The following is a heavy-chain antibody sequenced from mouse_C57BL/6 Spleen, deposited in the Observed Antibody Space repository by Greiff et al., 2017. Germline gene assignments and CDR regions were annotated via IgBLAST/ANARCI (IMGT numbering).Heavy chain of an antibody. D-gene: IGHD2-4*01. V-gene: IGHV5-17*01. CDR1: GFTFSDYG. Sequence: DVKLQESGGGLVKPGGSLKLSCAASGFTFSDYGMHWVRQAPEKGLEWVAYISSGSSSIYYADTVKGRFTISRDNAKNTLFLQMTSLRSEDTAMYYCEREGVYYDYDGLGVYYAMDYWGQGTSVTVSS. J-gene: IGHJ4*01. CDR2: ISSGSSSI. CDR3: EREGVYYDYDGLGVYYAMDY.